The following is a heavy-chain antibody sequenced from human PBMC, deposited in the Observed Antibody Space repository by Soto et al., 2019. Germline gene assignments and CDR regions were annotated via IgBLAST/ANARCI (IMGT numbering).Heavy chain of an antibody. V-gene: IGHV3-23*01. CDR3: AKVPQWVLRYHDWFFDY. Sequence: EVQLLESGGGLVQPGGSLRLSCAVSGFSFSNSAMTWVRQAPGKGLEWVSGISGSGDITYNTDSVKGRFAISRDTSTNMVYLQMRSLTAEHTAVYYCAKVPQWVLRYHDWFFDYWGQGTLVTVSS. CDR1: GFSFSNSA. J-gene: IGHJ4*02. CDR2: ISGSGDIT. D-gene: IGHD3-9*01.